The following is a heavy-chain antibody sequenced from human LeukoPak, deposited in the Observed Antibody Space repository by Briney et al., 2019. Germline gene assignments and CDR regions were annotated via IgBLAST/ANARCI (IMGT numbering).Heavy chain of an antibody. CDR1: AYTFTGYY. D-gene: IGHD3-10*01. CDR2: INPKSGGT. J-gene: IGHJ3*02. V-gene: IGHV1-2*06. CDR3: ASGGLWFGELNQMGDAFDI. Sequence: ASVKVSCKASAYTFTGYYMHWVRQAPGQGLEWMGRINPKSGGTNYAQEFQGRVTMTRNTSISTAYMELSSLRSEDTAVYYCASGGLWFGELNQMGDAFDIWGQGTMVTVSS.